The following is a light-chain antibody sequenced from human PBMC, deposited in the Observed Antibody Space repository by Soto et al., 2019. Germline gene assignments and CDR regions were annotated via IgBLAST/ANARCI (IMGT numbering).Light chain of an antibody. V-gene: IGKV1-5*01. Sequence: DIQMTQSPSTLSASEGDRVTITCRASQSISNWLAWYQQKPGKAPNLLIYAASSLQSGVPSRFSGSGSGTEFTLTITSLQADDFATYYCQQYDIHSTFGQGTKVDIK. CDR3: QQYDIHST. J-gene: IGKJ2*01. CDR1: QSISNW. CDR2: AAS.